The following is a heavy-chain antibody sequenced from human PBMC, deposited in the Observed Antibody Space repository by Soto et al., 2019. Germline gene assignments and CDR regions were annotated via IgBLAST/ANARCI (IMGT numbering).Heavy chain of an antibody. CDR2: IIPIFGTA. CDR1: GGTFSSYA. Sequence: ASVKVSCKASGGTFSSYAISWVRQAPGQGLEWMGGIIPIFGTANYAQKFQGRVTITADESTSTAYMELSSLRSEDTAVYYCASWRSSGYANWFDPWGQGTLVTVSS. V-gene: IGHV1-69*13. J-gene: IGHJ5*02. CDR3: ASWRSSGYANWFDP. D-gene: IGHD3-22*01.